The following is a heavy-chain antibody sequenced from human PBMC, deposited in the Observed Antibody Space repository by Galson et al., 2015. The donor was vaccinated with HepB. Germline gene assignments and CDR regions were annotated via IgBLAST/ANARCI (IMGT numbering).Heavy chain of an antibody. CDR1: GYSFTNYG. CDR3: ARGRGVVPAAIHYFYMDV. CDR2: ISAYNGNT. J-gene: IGHJ6*03. D-gene: IGHD2-2*01. Sequence: SVKVSCKASGYSFTNYGIIWGRQAPGQGLEWMGWISAYNGNTNYAQNFQGRVTMTTDKFARTAYMELRSLRADDTAVFYCARGRGVVPAAIHYFYMDVWGQGTTVTVSS. V-gene: IGHV1-18*01.